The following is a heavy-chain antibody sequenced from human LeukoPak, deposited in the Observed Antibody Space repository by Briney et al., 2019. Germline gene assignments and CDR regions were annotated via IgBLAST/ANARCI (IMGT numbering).Heavy chain of an antibody. CDR2: IIPIFGTA. CDR3: AREKVGALGNAFDI. V-gene: IGHV1-69*05. CDR1: GGTFSSYA. Sequence: ASVKVSCKASGGTFSSYAISWVRQAPGQGLEWMGGIIPIFGTANYAQKFQGRVTITTDESTSTAYMELSSLRSEDTAVYYCAREKVGALGNAFDIWGQGTMVTVSS. J-gene: IGHJ3*02. D-gene: IGHD1-26*01.